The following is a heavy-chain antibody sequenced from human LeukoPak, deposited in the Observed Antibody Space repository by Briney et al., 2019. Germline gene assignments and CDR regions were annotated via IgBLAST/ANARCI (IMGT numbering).Heavy chain of an antibody. CDR3: ATSPGAYYDFWSGYYETY. J-gene: IGHJ4*02. Sequence: PGGSLRLSCAASGITLSDYYMSWIRQAPGKGLEWISYINSSSASIWYADSVQGRFTVSRDNANNSLFLQMGSLGVEDTAVYYCATSPGAYYDFWSGYYETYWGQGTLVAVSS. CDR2: INSSSASI. CDR1: GITLSDYY. V-gene: IGHV3-11*04. D-gene: IGHD3-3*01.